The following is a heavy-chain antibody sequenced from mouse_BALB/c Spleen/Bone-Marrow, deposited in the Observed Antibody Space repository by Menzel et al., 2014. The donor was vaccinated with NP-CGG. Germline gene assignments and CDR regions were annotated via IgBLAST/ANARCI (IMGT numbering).Heavy chain of an antibody. Sequence: VQGVESGTDLVRPGTSVKVSCKASGYAFTNYLIEWIKQRPGQGLEWIGVINPGSGGINYNERFKGKATLTADKSSSTAYMQLSSLTYDDSAVYFCARSIYDGYSEAMDYWGQGTSVTVSS. J-gene: IGHJ4*01. D-gene: IGHD2-3*01. V-gene: IGHV1-54*03. CDR1: GYAFTNYL. CDR3: ARSIYDGYSEAMDY. CDR2: INPGSGGI.